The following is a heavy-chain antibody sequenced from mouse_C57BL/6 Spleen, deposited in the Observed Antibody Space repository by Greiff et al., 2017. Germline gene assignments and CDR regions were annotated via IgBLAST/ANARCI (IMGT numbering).Heavy chain of an antibody. J-gene: IGHJ4*01. CDR3: ARPAQATGAMDY. CDR1: GYTFTDYN. CDR2: INPNNGGT. Sequence: VQLQQSGPELVKPGASVKIPCTASGYTFTDYNMDWVKQSHGKSLEWIGDINPNNGGTIYNQKFKGKATLTVDKSSSTAYMELRSLTSEDTAVYYCARPAQATGAMDYWGQGTSVTVSS. D-gene: IGHD3-2*02. V-gene: IGHV1-18*01.